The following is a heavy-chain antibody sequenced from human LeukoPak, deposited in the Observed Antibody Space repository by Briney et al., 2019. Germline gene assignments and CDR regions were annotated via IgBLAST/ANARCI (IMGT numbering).Heavy chain of an antibody. CDR2: ISGDGVST. CDR3: ARESGKFDY. V-gene: IGHV3-43*02. CDR1: GLPIADFA. J-gene: IGHJ4*02. Sequence: QPGGPLRLSCVASGLPIADFAMHWVRQAPGKGLEWVSLISGDGVSTFYADSVKGRFSISRDNSKNSLSLEMNSLRTEDTAMYYCARESGKFDYWGQGTLVAVSS.